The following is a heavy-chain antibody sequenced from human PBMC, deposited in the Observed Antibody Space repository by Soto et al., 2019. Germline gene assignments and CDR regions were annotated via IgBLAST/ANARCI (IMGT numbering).Heavy chain of an antibody. J-gene: IGHJ5*02. CDR2: IYDSGT. V-gene: IGHV4-59*11. CDR3: ARARQYYHCELDP. D-gene: IGHD2-21*01. CDR1: GVSISSHF. Sequence: PSETLSLTCAVSGVSISSHFWSWIRQPPGKGLEWIGYIYDSGTNYNPSLKSRLTMSIDTSRNQFSLKLSSVTAADTAMYYCARARQYYHCELDPWGQGTQVTVSS.